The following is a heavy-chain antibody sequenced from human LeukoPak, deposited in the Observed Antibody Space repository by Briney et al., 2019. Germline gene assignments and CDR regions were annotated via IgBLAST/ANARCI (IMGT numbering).Heavy chain of an antibody. Sequence: SVKVSCKASGGTFSSYAISWVRQAPGQGLEWMGGIIPIFGTANYAQKFQGRVTITTDESTSTAYMELSSLRSEDTAVYYCASTWIQQLGNYYYYYYMDVWGKGTTVTVSS. D-gene: IGHD5-18*01. CDR3: ASTWIQQLGNYYYYYYMDV. V-gene: IGHV1-69*05. CDR2: IIPIFGTA. J-gene: IGHJ6*03. CDR1: GGTFSSYA.